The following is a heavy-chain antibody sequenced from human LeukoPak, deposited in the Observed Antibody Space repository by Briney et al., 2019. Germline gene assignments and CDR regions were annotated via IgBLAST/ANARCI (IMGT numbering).Heavy chain of an antibody. V-gene: IGHV5-51*01. CDR2: IYPVASDT. CDR1: GYSFTRYW. D-gene: IGHD1-26*01. Sequence: GESLKISCKTSGYSFTRYWIAWVRQAPGKGLEWMGIIYPVASDTIYSPAYQGKVTISAEKTITTAYLHCSSMKASDTAVYYCARPSGTYFPFDYWGQGTLVTVSS. J-gene: IGHJ4*02. CDR3: ARPSGTYFPFDY.